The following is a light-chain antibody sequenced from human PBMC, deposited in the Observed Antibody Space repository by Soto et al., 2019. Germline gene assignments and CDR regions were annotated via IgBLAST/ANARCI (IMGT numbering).Light chain of an antibody. CDR1: EAINNW. CDR2: DAS. CDR3: QQYKTYPHT. Sequence: DIQMTRSPSTLSASVGDRVTITCRASEAINNWLAWYQQKSGKPPTLLIYDASRLDSGVPSRFGGSGSGTEFTLVISSLQPDDVATYYCQQYKTYPHTFGRGTKLEIK. J-gene: IGKJ2*01. V-gene: IGKV1-5*01.